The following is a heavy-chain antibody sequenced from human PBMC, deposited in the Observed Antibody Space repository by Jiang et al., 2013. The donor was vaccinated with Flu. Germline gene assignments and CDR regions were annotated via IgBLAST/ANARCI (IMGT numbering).Heavy chain of an antibody. CDR3: ASYPGIAGLWDFDY. CDR1: GVTFSSSA. D-gene: IGHD6-13*01. CDR2: IIPMFGTA. J-gene: IGHJ4*02. V-gene: IGHV1-69*06. Sequence: SGAEVKKPGSSVKVSCKASGVTFSSSAVSWVRQAPGQGLEWMGGIIPMFGTANYAQKFQGRVTITADKSTSTAYMELSSLRSEDTAVYYCASYPGIAGLWDFDYWGQGTLVTVSS.